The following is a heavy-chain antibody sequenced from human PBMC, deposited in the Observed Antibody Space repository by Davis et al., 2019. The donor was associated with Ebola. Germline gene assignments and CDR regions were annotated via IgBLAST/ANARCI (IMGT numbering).Heavy chain of an antibody. CDR1: GFTFSSYW. CDR2: ISSNSDTT. Sequence: GGSLRLSCAASGFTFSSYWMSWVRQAPGKGLEWLGYISSNSDTTYYADSVKGRFTISRDNAKNSLYLQMNSLRAEDTAFYYCARGGYDFWSGYPDYWGQGTLVTVSS. J-gene: IGHJ4*02. CDR3: ARGGYDFWSGYPDY. V-gene: IGHV3-48*04. D-gene: IGHD3-3*01.